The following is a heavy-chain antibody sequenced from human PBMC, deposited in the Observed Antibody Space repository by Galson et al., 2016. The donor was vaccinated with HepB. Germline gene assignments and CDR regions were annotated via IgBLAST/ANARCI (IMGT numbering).Heavy chain of an antibody. CDR1: GATISSGGYY. Sequence: TLSLTCSVSGATISSGGYYWSWIRQHPGKGLEWIGYIYYSGNTYYNPSLKSRVLISVDTSKNHVSLKLSSVTAADTAVYYCARTDDLFYGMDVWGQGTTVSVSS. CDR3: ARTDDLFYGMDV. CDR2: IYYSGNT. J-gene: IGHJ6*02. D-gene: IGHD2-21*01. V-gene: IGHV4-31*03.